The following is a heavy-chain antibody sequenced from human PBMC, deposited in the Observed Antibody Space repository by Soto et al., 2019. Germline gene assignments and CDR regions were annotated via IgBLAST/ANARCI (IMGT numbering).Heavy chain of an antibody. V-gene: IGHV3-21*01. J-gene: IGHJ4*02. CDR3: ARALVGDYYFDY. CDR2: ISSSSSYL. D-gene: IGHD2-8*02. Sequence: EVQLVESGGGLVKPGGSLRLSCAASGFTFSSYSMNWVRQAPGKGLEWVSSISSSSSYLYYADSVKGRFTISRDNAKKSLYLQMNILRAEDTAVYYCARALVGDYYFDYWGQGTLVTVSS. CDR1: GFTFSSYS.